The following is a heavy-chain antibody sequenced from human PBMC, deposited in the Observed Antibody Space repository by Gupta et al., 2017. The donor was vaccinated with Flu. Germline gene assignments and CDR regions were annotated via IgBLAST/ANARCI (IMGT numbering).Heavy chain of an antibody. CDR1: RFSLSTSGVG. CDR3: AHELVGGEAGWFDP. Sequence: QITLKESAPTLVQPTQTLTLTCTFSRFSLSTSGVGVGWFRQPPGKALAWLALIYWNDNKRYSPSLKSRLTITKDTSKIQVVLTMTNMDPVDTATYYCAHELVGGEAGWFDPWGQGTLVTVAS. V-gene: IGHV2-5*01. CDR2: IYWNDNK. J-gene: IGHJ5*02. D-gene: IGHD2-15*01.